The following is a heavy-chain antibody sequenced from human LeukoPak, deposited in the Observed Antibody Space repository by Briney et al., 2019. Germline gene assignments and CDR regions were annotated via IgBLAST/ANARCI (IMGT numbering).Heavy chain of an antibody. CDR3: ARGVYYYDSSGYYYRTWFDY. D-gene: IGHD3-22*01. CDR2: ISSSGSTT. CDR1: GFTFRDYY. V-gene: IGHV3-11*04. Sequence: GGSLRLSCAASGFTFRDYYMSWVRQAPGKGLEWISYISSSGSTTYYADSVKGRFTISRDNAKNSLYLQMNSLRAEDTAVYYCARGVYYYDSSGYYYRTWFDYWGQGTLVTVSS. J-gene: IGHJ4*02.